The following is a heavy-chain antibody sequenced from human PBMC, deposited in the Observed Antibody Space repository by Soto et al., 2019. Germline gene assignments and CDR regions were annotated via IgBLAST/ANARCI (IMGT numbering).Heavy chain of an antibody. CDR1: GFTFSSYG. V-gene: IGHV3-30*18. Sequence: QVQLVESGGGVVQPGRSLRLSCAASGFTFSSYGMHWVRQAPGKGLEWAAVISYDGSNKYYADSVKGRFTISRDNSKNTLYLQMNSLRAEDTAVYYCAKDGPSEGDGGNWFDPWGQGTLVTVSS. CDR3: AKDGPSEGDGGNWFDP. J-gene: IGHJ5*02. D-gene: IGHD2-21*02. CDR2: ISYDGSNK.